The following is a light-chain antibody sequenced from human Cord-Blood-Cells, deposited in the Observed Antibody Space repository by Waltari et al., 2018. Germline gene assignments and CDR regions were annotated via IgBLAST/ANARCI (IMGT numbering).Light chain of an antibody. J-gene: IGLJ1*01. CDR1: SSDVGGYNY. Sequence: QSALTQPASVSGSPGQSITISCTGTSSDVGGYNYVSWYQQHPGKAPKLMIYEVSNRPSGVSNRFSGSKSGNTASLTISGLQAEDEADYYFSSYTSSSTRLFGTGTKVTVL. CDR2: EVS. V-gene: IGLV2-14*01. CDR3: SSYTSSSTRL.